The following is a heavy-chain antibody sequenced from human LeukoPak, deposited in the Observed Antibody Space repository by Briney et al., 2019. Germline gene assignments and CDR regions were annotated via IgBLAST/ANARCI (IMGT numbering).Heavy chain of an antibody. Sequence: GGSLRLSCAASEFSVGSNYMTWVRQAPGKGLEWVSLIYSGGSTYYADSVKGRFTISRDNSKNTLYLQMNSLRAEDTAVYYCAKGWLELTSGYFDYWGQGTLVTVSS. CDR2: IYSGGST. CDR3: AKGWLELTSGYFDY. CDR1: EFSVGSNY. D-gene: IGHD1-7*01. J-gene: IGHJ4*02. V-gene: IGHV3-66*01.